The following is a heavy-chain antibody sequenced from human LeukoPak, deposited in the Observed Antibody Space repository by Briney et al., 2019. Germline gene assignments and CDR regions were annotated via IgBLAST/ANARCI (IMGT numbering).Heavy chain of an antibody. CDR3: ATGGRGFMGSYYYYYYMDV. CDR2: IYYSGST. CDR1: GGSISSSSYY. J-gene: IGHJ6*03. D-gene: IGHD1-26*01. Sequence: PSETLSLTCTVSGGSISSSSYYWGWIRQPPGKGLEWIGSIYYSGSTYYNPSLKSRVTISVDTSKNQFSLKLSSVTAADTAVYYCATGGRGFMGSYYYYYYMDVWGKGTTVTVSS. V-gene: IGHV4-39*01.